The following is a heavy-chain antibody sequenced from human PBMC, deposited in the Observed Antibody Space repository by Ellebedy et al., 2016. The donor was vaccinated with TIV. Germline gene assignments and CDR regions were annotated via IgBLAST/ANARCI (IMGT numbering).Heavy chain of an antibody. CDR1: GFAFSHYW. Sequence: PGGSLRLSCAASGFAFSHYWMHWVRQAPGKGLEWVAIISYDGGNEYYADSVKGRFTISRDNSRNTVYLQMKSLRAEDTALYYCARDRNLDYWGQGTLVTVSS. J-gene: IGHJ4*02. D-gene: IGHD1-14*01. CDR2: ISYDGGNE. CDR3: ARDRNLDY. V-gene: IGHV3-30-3*01.